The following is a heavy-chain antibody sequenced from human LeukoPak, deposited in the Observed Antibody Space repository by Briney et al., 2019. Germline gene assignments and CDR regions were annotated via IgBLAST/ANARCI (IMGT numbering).Heavy chain of an antibody. CDR1: GFTFSNAW. Sequence: PGGSLRLSCAASGFTFSNAWMSWVRQAPGKGLEWVSVIGSGGSLYYADSVKGRFTISRDNSKNTLYLQMNSLRAEDTAVYFCAKYMSSGSRTFDYWGQGTLVTVSS. D-gene: IGHD1-26*01. CDR2: IGSGGSL. J-gene: IGHJ4*02. CDR3: AKYMSSGSRTFDY. V-gene: IGHV3-53*01.